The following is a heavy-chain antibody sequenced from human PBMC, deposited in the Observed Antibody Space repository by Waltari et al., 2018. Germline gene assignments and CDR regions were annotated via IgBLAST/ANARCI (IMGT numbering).Heavy chain of an antibody. CDR2: IHTSGRT. J-gene: IGHJ4*02. CDR3: AGRGDLDGSEFDY. CDR1: GGSITSGSYY. V-gene: IGHV4-61*02. D-gene: IGHD3-10*01. Sequence: QVQLQESGPGLVKPSQTLSLTCTVSGGSITSGSYYWSWIRQPAGKGLEWSGRIHTSGRTDYNLSLKSRVTISADMSKNQFSLRLSSVTAADTAVYYCAGRGDLDGSEFDYWGQGTLVTVSS.